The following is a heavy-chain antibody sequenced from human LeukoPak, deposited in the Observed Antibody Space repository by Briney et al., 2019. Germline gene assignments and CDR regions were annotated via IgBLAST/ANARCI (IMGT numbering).Heavy chain of an antibody. CDR1: GFTFSSYA. Sequence: PGGSLRLSCAASGFTFSSYAMSWVRQAPGKGLEWVSVIYSGGSTYYADSVKGRFTISRDNSKNTLYLQMNSLRAEDTAVYYCARERSCSSTSCHGRHFDYWGQGTLVTVSS. CDR3: ARERSCSSTSCHGRHFDY. J-gene: IGHJ4*02. CDR2: IYSGGST. V-gene: IGHV3-53*01. D-gene: IGHD2-2*01.